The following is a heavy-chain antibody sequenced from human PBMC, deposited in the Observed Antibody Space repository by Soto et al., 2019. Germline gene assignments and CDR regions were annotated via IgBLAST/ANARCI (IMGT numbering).Heavy chain of an antibody. CDR1: GYSFTSYW. Sequence: GESLKISCKGSGYSFTSYWIGWVRQMPGKGLEWMGIIYPGDSDTRYSPSFQGQFTISADNTISTAYLLWSSLNASDTAMYYCARPRSSSRYYYGMNVWGKGTRVTSSS. CDR3: ARPRSSSRYYYGMNV. J-gene: IGHJ6*04. V-gene: IGHV5-51*01. CDR2: IYPGDSDT. D-gene: IGHD6-13*01.